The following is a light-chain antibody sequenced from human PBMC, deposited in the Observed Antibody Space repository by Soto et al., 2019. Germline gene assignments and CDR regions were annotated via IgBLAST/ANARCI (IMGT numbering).Light chain of an antibody. V-gene: IGKV3-11*01. CDR3: QQGNNWPIFT. CDR1: QSVSKS. CDR2: TTS. Sequence: EIVLTQSPATLSLSPGERATLSCRASQSVSKSVAWYQQKPGQAPRLLIYTTSNRVTGIPARFSGSGSRTDFTLTISSLEPEDFAVYYCQQGNNWPIFTFGPGTKVDMK. J-gene: IGKJ3*01.